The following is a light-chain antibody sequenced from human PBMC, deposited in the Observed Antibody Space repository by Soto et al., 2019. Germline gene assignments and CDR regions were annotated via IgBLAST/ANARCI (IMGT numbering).Light chain of an antibody. CDR1: SSDIGGYNS. CDR3: GSYASSSTVL. J-gene: IGLJ2*01. CDR2: EVN. Sequence: QSALTQPASVSGSPGQSITISCTGTSSDIGGYNSVSWYQQHPGKAPKLMIHEVNNRPSGVSNRFSGSKSGNTASLTISGLQAEDGADYHCGSYASSSTVLFGGGTKLTVL. V-gene: IGLV2-14*01.